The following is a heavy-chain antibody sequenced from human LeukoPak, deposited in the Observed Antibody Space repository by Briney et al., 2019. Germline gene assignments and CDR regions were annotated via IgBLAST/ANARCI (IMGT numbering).Heavy chain of an antibody. V-gene: IGHV3-66*01. CDR2: IYSGGST. CDR1: GFTVSSNY. CDR3: ARGSFGLGLDY. D-gene: IGHD3-16*01. J-gene: IGHJ4*02. Sequence: GGSLRLSCAASGFTVSSNYMSWVRQAPGKGLEWVSVIYSGGSTYYADSVKGRFTVSRDNSKNTLYLQMNSLRAEDTAVYYCARGSFGLGLDYWGQGTLVTVSS.